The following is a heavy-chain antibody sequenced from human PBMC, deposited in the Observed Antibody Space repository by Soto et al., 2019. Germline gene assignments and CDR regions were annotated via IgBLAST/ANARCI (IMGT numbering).Heavy chain of an antibody. Sequence: HVPLVQSGAEVKRPGASVKVSCKASGYSFTAYYIHWVRQAPGQGLEWMGWINPNSDGTNYAQNFQGRITMTRDTSISTAYMELSRLISDDTAVYYCARAVESGYNTGQSYWGQGTLVIVSS. CDR1: GYSFTAYY. CDR3: ARAVESGYNTGQSY. D-gene: IGHD6-19*01. CDR2: INPNSDGT. V-gene: IGHV1-2*02. J-gene: IGHJ4*02.